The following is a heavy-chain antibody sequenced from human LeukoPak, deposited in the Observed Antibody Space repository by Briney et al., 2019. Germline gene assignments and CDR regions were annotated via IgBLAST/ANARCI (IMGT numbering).Heavy chain of an antibody. V-gene: IGHV3-21*01. CDR2: ISSSSSYI. Sequence: GGSLRLSCTASGFTFSSYSMNWVRQAPGKGLEWVSSISSSSSYIYYADSVKGRFTISRDNAKNSLYLQMNSLRAEDTAVYYCARGAVGVVVPAAQARFDPWGQGTLVTVSS. CDR3: ARGAVGVVVPAAQARFDP. D-gene: IGHD2-2*01. CDR1: GFTFSSYS. J-gene: IGHJ5*02.